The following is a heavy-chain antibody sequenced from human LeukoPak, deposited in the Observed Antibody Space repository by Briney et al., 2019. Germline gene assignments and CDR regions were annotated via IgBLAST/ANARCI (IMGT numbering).Heavy chain of an antibody. CDR2: ISYDGSNK. CDR3: ARVERIAAAFDP. Sequence: PGGSLRLSCAASGFTFSNYGMRWVRQAPGKGLEWVAVISYDGSNKYYTDSVKGRFAISRDSSKNTLYLQMNSLRAEDTAVYYCARVERIAAAFDPWGQGALVTVSS. CDR1: GFTFSNYG. V-gene: IGHV3-30*03. J-gene: IGHJ5*02. D-gene: IGHD6-13*01.